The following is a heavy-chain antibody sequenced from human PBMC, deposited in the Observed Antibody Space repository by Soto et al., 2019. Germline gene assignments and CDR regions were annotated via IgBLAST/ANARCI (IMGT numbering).Heavy chain of an antibody. J-gene: IGHJ4*02. CDR1: GFTFSSYA. V-gene: IGHV3-23*01. Sequence: GGSLRLSCAASGFTFSSYAMSWVRQAPGKGLEWVSAISSSGGSTYYADSVKGRFTISRDNSKNTLYLQMNSLRAEDTAVYYCARSIAVAGLLLWGQGTLVTVSS. CDR2: ISSSGGST. CDR3: ARSIAVAGLLL. D-gene: IGHD6-19*01.